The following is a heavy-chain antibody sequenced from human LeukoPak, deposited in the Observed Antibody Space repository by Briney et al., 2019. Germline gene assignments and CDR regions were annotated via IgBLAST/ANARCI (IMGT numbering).Heavy chain of an antibody. CDR2: TYYRSTWHN. V-gene: IGHV6-1*01. J-gene: IGHJ4*02. D-gene: IGHD2-8*01. Sequence: SQTLSLTCTISGDSVSSISATWNWIRQSPSRGLEWLGRTYYRSTWHNDYAASVKSQITINPDTSKNQFFLQLNSVTLEDTAVYYCAKSAYFREYFDYWGQGILVTVSS. CDR3: AKSAYFREYFDY. CDR1: GDSVSSISAT.